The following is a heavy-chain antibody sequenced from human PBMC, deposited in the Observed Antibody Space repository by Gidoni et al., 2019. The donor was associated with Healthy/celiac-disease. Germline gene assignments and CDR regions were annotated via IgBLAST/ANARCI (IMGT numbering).Heavy chain of an antibody. D-gene: IGHD4-4*01. Sequence: EVQLVESGGVVVQPGGSLRLSCAASGFTFDDYAMHWVRQAPGKGLEWVSLISWDGGSTYYADSVKGRFTISRDNSKNSLYLQMNSLRAEDTALYYCAKGPPSYSNHEGYYYGMDVWGQGTTVTVSS. CDR3: AKGPPSYSNHEGYYYGMDV. CDR2: ISWDGGST. V-gene: IGHV3-43D*04. J-gene: IGHJ6*02. CDR1: GFTFDDYA.